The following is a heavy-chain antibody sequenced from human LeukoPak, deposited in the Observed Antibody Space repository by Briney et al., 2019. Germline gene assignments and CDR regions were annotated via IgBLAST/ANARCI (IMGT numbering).Heavy chain of an antibody. V-gene: IGHV3-11*05. CDR3: ARAGGGSASYFAY. Sequence: GGSLRLSCATSGFTFSDYYMSWIRQAPGKGLEWVSYISSNSIYTNYADSVKGRFTISRDNAKNSLFLQMNSLRAEYTAVYYCARAGGGSASYFAYWGQGTLVTVSS. CDR2: ISSNSIYT. J-gene: IGHJ4*02. CDR1: GFTFSDYY. D-gene: IGHD6-19*01.